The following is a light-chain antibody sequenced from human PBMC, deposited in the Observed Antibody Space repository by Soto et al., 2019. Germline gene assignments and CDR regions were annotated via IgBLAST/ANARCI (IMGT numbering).Light chain of an antibody. J-gene: IGKJ5*01. CDR1: ESVSRNY. V-gene: IGKV3-20*01. CDR2: GAS. Sequence: EIVLTQSPGTLSLSPGERATLSCRASESVSRNYLAWYQQKPGQAPRLLIYGASSRATGIPDRFSGSGSGTDFTLTVSRLEPEDFAVYYCQQYGRSPPITFGQGTRLEIK. CDR3: QQYGRSPPIT.